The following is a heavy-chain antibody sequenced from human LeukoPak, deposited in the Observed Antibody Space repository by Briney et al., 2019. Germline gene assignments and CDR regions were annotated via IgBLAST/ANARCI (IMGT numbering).Heavy chain of an antibody. CDR1: GDSISSYY. V-gene: IGHV4-59*08. CDR2: IYYSGST. CDR3: AVRGYSYGPFDY. Sequence: SETLSLTCTVSGDSISSYYWSWIRQPPGKGLEWIGYIYYSGSTNYNPSLKSRVTISVDTSKNQFSLKLSSVTAADTAVYYCAVRGYSYGPFDYWGQGTLVTVSS. D-gene: IGHD5-18*01. J-gene: IGHJ4*02.